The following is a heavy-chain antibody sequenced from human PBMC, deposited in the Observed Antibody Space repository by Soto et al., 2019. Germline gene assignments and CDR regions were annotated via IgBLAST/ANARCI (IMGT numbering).Heavy chain of an antibody. D-gene: IGHD3-22*01. J-gene: IGHJ4*02. CDR2: VKSDGSST. Sequence: GGSLRLSCAASGFTFNTYWMHWVRQAPGKGLVWVSRVKSDGSSTTYADSVKGRFTISRDNAKSTVYLQMNSLRVDDTAVYYFATGSGHYYVYWCQGPLVTVSS. V-gene: IGHV3-74*01. CDR3: ATGSGHYYVY. CDR1: GFTFNTYW.